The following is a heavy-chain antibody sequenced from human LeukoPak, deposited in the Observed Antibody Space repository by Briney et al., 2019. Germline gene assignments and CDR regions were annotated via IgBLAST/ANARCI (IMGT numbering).Heavy chain of an antibody. CDR3: ARGWGVPAPISWFDP. CDR2: IVPIFGTT. Sequence: GASVKVSCKASGGSFSSNVISWVRQAPGQGLEWMGGIVPIFGTTKYAQEFQGRVTITTDESTSTAYMELSSLRSEDTAVYYCARGWGVPAPISWFDPWGQGTLVTVSS. V-gene: IGHV1-69*05. D-gene: IGHD2-2*01. J-gene: IGHJ5*02. CDR1: GGSFSSNV.